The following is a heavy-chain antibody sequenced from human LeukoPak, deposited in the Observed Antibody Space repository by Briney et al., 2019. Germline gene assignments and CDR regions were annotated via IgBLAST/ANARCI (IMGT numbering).Heavy chain of an antibody. CDR1: GFTFSSYA. CDR2: IGSSGSPI. CDR3: ARELAVSGTGVGDY. V-gene: IGHV3-48*03. Sequence: GGSLRLSCAASGFTFSSYAMNWVRQAPGKGLEWVSYIGSSGSPIYYADSVKGRFTISRDNAKNSLCLQMSSLRAEDTAVYYCARELAVSGTGVGDYWGQGTLVTVSS. J-gene: IGHJ4*02. D-gene: IGHD2-8*02.